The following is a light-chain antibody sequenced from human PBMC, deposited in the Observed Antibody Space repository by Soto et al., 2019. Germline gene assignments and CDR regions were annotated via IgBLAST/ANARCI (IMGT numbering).Light chain of an antibody. CDR1: QSITTY. Sequence: DIQMTQSPSSLSASVGDRVTITCRASQSITTYLNWYQQTSGEAPKLLIYAAARLQTGVPSRFSGSRSGTDFTRTLSSLQPEDFATYYCQQAYSAPPTFGQGTKVEIK. J-gene: IGKJ1*01. CDR2: AAA. CDR3: QQAYSAPPT. V-gene: IGKV1-39*01.